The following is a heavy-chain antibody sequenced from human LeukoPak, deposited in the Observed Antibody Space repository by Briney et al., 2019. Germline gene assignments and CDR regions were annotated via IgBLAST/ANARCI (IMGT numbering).Heavy chain of an antibody. D-gene: IGHD3-22*01. CDR2: ISGSGSST. CDR1: GFTFSSYA. Sequence: GGSLRLSCAASGFTFSSYAMSWVRQAPGKGLEWVSAISGSGSSTYYADSVKGRFTISRDNSKNTLYLQMNSLRAEDTAVYYCAKDVGDDSSGYYYVRVFDYWGQGTLVTVSS. CDR3: AKDVGDDSSGYYYVRVFDY. V-gene: IGHV3-23*01. J-gene: IGHJ4*02.